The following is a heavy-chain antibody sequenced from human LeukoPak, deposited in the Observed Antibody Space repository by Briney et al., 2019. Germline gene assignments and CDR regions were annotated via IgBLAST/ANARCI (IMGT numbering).Heavy chain of an antibody. V-gene: IGHV3-23*01. J-gene: IGHJ4*02. CDR3: VRAHGTYAPLGY. CDR2: ISGGGGST. Sequence: GGSLRLSCAASGFTFTSYSMNWVRQAPGKGLEWVSTISGGGGSTYYADSVKGRFTISRDNSKNTLYLQVNSLRAEDTAVYYCVRAHGTYAPLGYWGQGTLVTVSS. D-gene: IGHD2-2*01. CDR1: GFTFTSYS.